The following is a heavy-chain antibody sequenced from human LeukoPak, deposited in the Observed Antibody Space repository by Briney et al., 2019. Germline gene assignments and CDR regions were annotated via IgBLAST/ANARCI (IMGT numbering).Heavy chain of an antibody. CDR1: GGSFSGYY. Sequence: SETLSLTCAVYGGSFSGYYWSWIRQPPGKGLEWIGSIYHSGNSYYNPSLKSRVTISVDTSKNQFSLKLSSVTAADTAVYYCARRRGSGRSGDDYWGQGTLVTVSS. CDR3: ARRRGSGRSGDDY. CDR2: IYHSGNS. V-gene: IGHV4-34*01. J-gene: IGHJ4*02. D-gene: IGHD3-10*01.